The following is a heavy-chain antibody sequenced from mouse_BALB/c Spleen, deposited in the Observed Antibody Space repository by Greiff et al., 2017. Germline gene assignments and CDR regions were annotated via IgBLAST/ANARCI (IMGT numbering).Heavy chain of an antibody. V-gene: IGHV1-7*01. Sequence: VQLQQSGAELAKPGASVKMSCKASGYTFTSYWMHWVKQRPGQGLEWIGYINPSTGYTEYNQKFKDKATLTADKSSSTAYMQLSSLTSEDSAVYYCANYDYAFDYWGQGTTLTVSS. CDR3: ANYDYAFDY. CDR2: INPSTGYT. D-gene: IGHD2-4*01. J-gene: IGHJ2*01. CDR1: GYTFTSYW.